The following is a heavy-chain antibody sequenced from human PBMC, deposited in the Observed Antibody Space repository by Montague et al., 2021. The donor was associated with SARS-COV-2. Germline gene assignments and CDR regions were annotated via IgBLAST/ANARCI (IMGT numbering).Heavy chain of an antibody. J-gene: IGHJ5*01. V-gene: IGHV4-59*01. Sequence: SETLSLTCTVSFGSISTYYWSWIRKPPGKGLEWIGFIFYNGSTXXXPSXXXRVSIPLDTSKNQFSLKLSSVTAADTAVYYCARQDAWAYCGDECYRGWFDSWGQGTLVTVSS. D-gene: IGHD2-21*01. CDR1: FGSISTYY. CDR3: ARQDAWAYCGDECYRGWFDS. CDR2: IFYNGST.